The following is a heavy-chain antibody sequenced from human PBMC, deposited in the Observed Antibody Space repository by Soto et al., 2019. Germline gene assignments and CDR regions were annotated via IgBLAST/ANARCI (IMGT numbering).Heavy chain of an antibody. D-gene: IGHD2-15*01. CDR1: GGSISSGGYY. V-gene: IGHV4-31*03. Sequence: PSETLSLTCTVSGGSISSGGYYWSWIRQHPGKGLEWIGYICYSGSTYYNPSLKSRVTISVDTSKNQFSLKLSSVTAADTAVYYCSRKVVAIEYYFDYWGQGTLVTVSS. CDR2: ICYSGST. J-gene: IGHJ4*02. CDR3: SRKVVAIEYYFDY.